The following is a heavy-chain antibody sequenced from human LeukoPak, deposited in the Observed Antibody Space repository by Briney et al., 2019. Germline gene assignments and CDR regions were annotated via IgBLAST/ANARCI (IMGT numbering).Heavy chain of an antibody. J-gene: IGHJ5*02. Sequence: SGPALVKPTQTLTLTCTFSGFSLSTGGMCVSWIRQPPGKGLEWIGYIYFSGSTNYNPSLKSRVTISLDTSKNQFSLKLSSVTAADTAVYYCARATTVTTPYNWFDPWGQGTLVTVSS. CDR3: ARATTVTTPYNWFDP. V-gene: IGHV4-61*08. D-gene: IGHD4-17*01. CDR2: IYFSGST. CDR1: GFSLSTGGMC.